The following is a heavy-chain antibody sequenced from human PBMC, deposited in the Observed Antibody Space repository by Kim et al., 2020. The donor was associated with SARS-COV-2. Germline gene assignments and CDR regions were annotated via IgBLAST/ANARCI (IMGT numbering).Heavy chain of an antibody. CDR2: IYPGDSDT. Sequence: GESLKISCKGSGYSFSTYWIAWVRQMPGKGLEWMGIIYPGDSDTRYSPSFQGQVTISVDKSINTAYLEWSSLKASDTALYYCARRFSGSGSYGGWFDPWGQGTLVTVSS. CDR3: ARRFSGSGSYGGWFDP. V-gene: IGHV5-51*01. D-gene: IGHD3-10*01. CDR1: GYSFSTYW. J-gene: IGHJ5*02.